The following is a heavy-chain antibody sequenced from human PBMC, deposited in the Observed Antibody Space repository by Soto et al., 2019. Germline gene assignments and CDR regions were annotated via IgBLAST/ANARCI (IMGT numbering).Heavy chain of an antibody. J-gene: IGHJ6*04. Sequence: EVHLVESGGGLVQPGGSLRLSCAASGFTGSSKYMSWVRQAPGKGLEWVSLIQSGGPTYYADSVKGRCTISRDTSENTLHLQMDSLRAEDTAVYYCARDDVLCDGGRCYGVPLDVWGKGITVTVSS. V-gene: IGHV3-66*01. CDR3: ARDDVLCDGGRCYGVPLDV. CDR1: GFTGSSKY. D-gene: IGHD2-15*01. CDR2: IQSGGPT.